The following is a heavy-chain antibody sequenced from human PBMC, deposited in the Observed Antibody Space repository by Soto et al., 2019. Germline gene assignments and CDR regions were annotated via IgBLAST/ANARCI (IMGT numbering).Heavy chain of an antibody. D-gene: IGHD3-10*02. J-gene: IGHJ4*02. V-gene: IGHV3-30-3*01. Sequence: QVQLVESGGGVVQPGRSLRLSCVAPGFTFSNYAIHWVRQAPGKGLEWVTVISYDGSNKYYADSAKGRFTISRDNSKNTVHLQMDSLRAEDTAVYYCARVPCAGSYCPYFDNWGQGTLVTVSS. CDR3: ARVPCAGSYCPYFDN. CDR1: GFTFSNYA. CDR2: ISYDGSNK.